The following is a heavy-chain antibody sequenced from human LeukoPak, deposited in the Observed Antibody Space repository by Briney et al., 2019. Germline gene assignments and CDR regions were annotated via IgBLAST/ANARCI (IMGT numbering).Heavy chain of an antibody. Sequence: GGSLRLSCAASGFTFSTFWMSWVRQAPGKGLEWVANIKEDGSEKYYVDSMEGRFTVSRDNPKNSLYLQMDSLRAEDTAVYYCARGGTFVSDYWGQGTLVTVSS. CDR3: ARGGTFVSDY. V-gene: IGHV3-7*01. J-gene: IGHJ4*02. D-gene: IGHD1-1*01. CDR1: GFTFSTFW. CDR2: IKEDGSEK.